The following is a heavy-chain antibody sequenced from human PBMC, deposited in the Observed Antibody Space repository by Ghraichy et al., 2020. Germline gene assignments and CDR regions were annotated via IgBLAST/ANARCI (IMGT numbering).Heavy chain of an antibody. CDR2: ISWNSGSI. J-gene: IGHJ6*02. CDR1: GFSFDDYA. V-gene: IGHV3-9*01. D-gene: IGHD2-8*02. Sequence: SLRLSCAASGFSFDDYAMYWVRQAPGKGLEWVSGISWNSGSIGYADSVKGRFTIFRDNAKKSLYLQMNSLRPEDTAFYYCAKDIDVAATGVGYCYGMDVWGQGTAVTVSS. CDR3: AKDIDVAATGVGYCYGMDV.